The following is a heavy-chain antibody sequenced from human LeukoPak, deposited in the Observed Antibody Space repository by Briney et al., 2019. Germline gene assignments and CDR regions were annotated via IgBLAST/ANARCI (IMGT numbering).Heavy chain of an antibody. Sequence: GGSLRLSCAASGFTFSSYAMSWVRQAPGKGLEWVSAISDSGGSTYYADSVKGRFTISRDNSKNTLYLQMNSLRAEDTAVYYCAKDWSITMIVVVITYFDYWGQGTLVTVSS. J-gene: IGHJ4*02. CDR2: ISDSGGST. V-gene: IGHV3-23*01. D-gene: IGHD3-22*01. CDR3: AKDWSITMIVVVITYFDY. CDR1: GFTFSSYA.